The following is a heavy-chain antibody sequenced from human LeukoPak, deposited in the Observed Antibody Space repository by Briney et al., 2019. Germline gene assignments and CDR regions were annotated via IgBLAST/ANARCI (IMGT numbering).Heavy chain of an antibody. CDR3: ARHIAGTVTSGFDI. CDR2: INTYKGNT. J-gene: IGHJ3*02. V-gene: IGHV1-18*01. D-gene: IGHD4-17*01. Sequence: ASVTVSCMASLYTFTSYVIRWVRQAPGQGLEGMGWINTYKGNTQYAQRLKGRVTMTTDTSTNTAYMELGSLRSDDTAVYYCARHIAGTVTSGFDIWGQGTMVTVSS. CDR1: LYTFTSYV.